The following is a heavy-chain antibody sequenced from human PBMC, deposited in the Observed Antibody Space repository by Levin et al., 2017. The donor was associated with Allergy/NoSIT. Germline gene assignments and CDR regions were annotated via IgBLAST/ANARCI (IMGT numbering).Heavy chain of an antibody. CDR1: PDSVTSSTYY. CDR2: IYHVYHNGRT. J-gene: IGHJ4*02. CDR3: ARLLFGDYVLD. Sequence: NPSETLSLTCTVTPDSVTSSTYYWGWIRQFPGKELEWLGSIYHVYHNGRTDYNPSLNHRVSISVDTSKNQFSLRLSSVTAADTAVYFCARLLFGDYVLDWGQGTMVIVSP. V-gene: IGHV4-39*07. D-gene: IGHD4-17*01.